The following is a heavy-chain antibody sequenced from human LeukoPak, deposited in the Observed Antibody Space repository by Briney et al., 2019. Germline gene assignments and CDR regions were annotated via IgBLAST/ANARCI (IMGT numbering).Heavy chain of an antibody. Sequence: PRGSLRLSCAASGFTFSSYAMSWVRQAPGKGLEWVSAISGSGGSTYYADSVKGRFTISRDNSKNTLYLQMNSLRAEDTAVYYCAKGSGDDYGDYGFGYYFDYWGQGTLVTVSS. CDR2: ISGSGGST. CDR3: AKGSGDDYGDYGFGYYFDY. V-gene: IGHV3-23*01. J-gene: IGHJ4*02. D-gene: IGHD4-17*01. CDR1: GFTFSSYA.